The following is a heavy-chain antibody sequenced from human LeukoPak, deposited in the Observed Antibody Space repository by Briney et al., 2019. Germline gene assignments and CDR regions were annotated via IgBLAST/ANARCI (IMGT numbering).Heavy chain of an antibody. Sequence: SVKVSCKASGGTFSSYAISWVRQAPGQGLEWMGGIIPILGTANYAQKFQGRVTITADESTSTAYMELSSLRSEDTAVYYCARALHYYDSSGYTDYWGQGTLVTVSS. D-gene: IGHD3-22*01. J-gene: IGHJ4*02. V-gene: IGHV1-69*13. CDR1: GGTFSSYA. CDR3: ARALHYYDSSGYTDY. CDR2: IIPILGTA.